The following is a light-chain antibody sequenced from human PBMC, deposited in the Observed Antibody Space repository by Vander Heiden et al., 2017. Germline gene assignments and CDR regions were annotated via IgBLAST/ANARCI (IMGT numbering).Light chain of an antibody. J-gene: IGLJ3*02. CDR1: SSNIGAGYD. CDR3: QSYDSSLSGSWV. V-gene: IGLV1-40*01. CDR2: GNI. Sequence: QSVLTQPPAVSGAPGQRFPISCTGSSSNIGAGYDVNWYQQLPGTAPNLLISGNINRPSGVPDRFSGSKSGTSASLAITGLQAEDEADYYCQSYDSSLSGSWVFGGGTKLTVL.